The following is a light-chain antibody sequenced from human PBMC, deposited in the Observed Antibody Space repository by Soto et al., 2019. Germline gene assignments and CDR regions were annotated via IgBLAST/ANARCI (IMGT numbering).Light chain of an antibody. V-gene: IGLV2-8*01. CDR3: MCYAGGNNWV. J-gene: IGLJ3*02. CDR1: SSDVGTHGY. Sequence: QSVLTQPSSASGSPGQSVTISCTGTSSDVGTHGYVSWYQQHAGKAPKLVIYDVTKRPSGVPDRFSGSKSGNTASLTVSGLQAEDEADYYCMCYAGGNNWVFGGGTKLTVL. CDR2: DVT.